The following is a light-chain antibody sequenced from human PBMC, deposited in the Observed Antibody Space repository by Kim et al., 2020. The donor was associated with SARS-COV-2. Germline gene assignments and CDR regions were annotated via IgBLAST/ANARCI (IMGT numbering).Light chain of an antibody. CDR2: RNT. Sequence: SYELTQPLSVSVALGQTATITCGGNNIGSKNVHWYQQKPGQAPLLVIYRNTNRPSGIPERFSGSNSGNTATLTISRAQAGDEADYFCQVWDSNIWVFGGG. CDR1: NIGSKN. V-gene: IGLV3-9*01. J-gene: IGLJ3*02. CDR3: QVWDSNIWV.